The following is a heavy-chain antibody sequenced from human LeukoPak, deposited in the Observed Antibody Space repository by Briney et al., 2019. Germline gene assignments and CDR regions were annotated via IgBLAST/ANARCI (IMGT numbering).Heavy chain of an antibody. J-gene: IGHJ6*04. Sequence: GGSLRLSCTASGFAFSSYWLSWVRQAPGKGLEWVANIKEDGSKKYYVDSVKGRFTIFRDNAKNSLYLQMNSLRAEDTAVYYCAELGITMIGGVWGRGTTVTISS. V-gene: IGHV3-7*01. D-gene: IGHD3-10*02. CDR1: GFAFSSYW. CDR2: IKEDGSKK. CDR3: AELGITMIGGV.